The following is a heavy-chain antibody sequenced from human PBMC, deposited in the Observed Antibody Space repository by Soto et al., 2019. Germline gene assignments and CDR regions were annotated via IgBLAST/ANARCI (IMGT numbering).Heavy chain of an antibody. CDR1: GLTFRSYW. V-gene: IGHV3-23*01. D-gene: IGHD6-13*01. J-gene: IGHJ1*01. CDR3: AKAKDSSSWYPVYFQH. Sequence: GESLKISCAASGLTFRSYWMHWVRQAPGKGLEWVSAINTGGSITYYADSVKGRFTISRDNSKNTLYLQMNSLRAEDTAVYYCAKAKDSSSWYPVYFQHWGQGTLVTVSS. CDR2: INTGGSIT.